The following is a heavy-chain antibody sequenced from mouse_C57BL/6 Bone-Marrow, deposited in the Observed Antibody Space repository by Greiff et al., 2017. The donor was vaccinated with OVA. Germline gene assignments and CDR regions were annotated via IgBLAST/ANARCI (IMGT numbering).Heavy chain of an antibody. J-gene: IGHJ1*03. CDR1: GFNIKNTY. CDR3: ARIPYYYGSRDWYFDV. CDR2: IDPANGNT. V-gene: IGHV14-3*01. D-gene: IGHD1-1*01. Sequence: EVQLQQSVAELVRPGASVKLSCTASGFNIKNTYMHWVKQRPDQGLEWIGRIDPANGNTKYAPKFQGKATIHADTSSNTAYLQLSSLTSWDTAIYYCARIPYYYGSRDWYFDVWGTGTTVTVSS.